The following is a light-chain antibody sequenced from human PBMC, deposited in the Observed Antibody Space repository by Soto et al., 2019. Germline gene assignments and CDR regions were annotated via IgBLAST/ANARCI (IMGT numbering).Light chain of an antibody. CDR3: QQFNSYS. CDR1: QSIRGW. V-gene: IGKV1-5*03. CDR2: KAS. J-gene: IGKJ4*01. Sequence: DIQMTQSPSTLSASVGDRVTITCRASQSIRGWLAWYQQKPGKAPKLLIYKASSLDRGVSSRFSGSGSGTEFTLTISSLQPDDFATYYCQQFNSYSFGGGTKVEI.